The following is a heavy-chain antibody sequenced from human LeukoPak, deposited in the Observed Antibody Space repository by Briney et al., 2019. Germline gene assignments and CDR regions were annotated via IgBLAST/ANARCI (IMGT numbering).Heavy chain of an antibody. CDR1: GYTFTNYD. J-gene: IGHJ5*02. D-gene: IGHD2-15*01. CDR3: ARDQDIVVVVAALRQREMGGFDP. Sequence: ASGKVSRKASGYTFTNYDINWVRQATGQGPEWMGWMNPKSGNTGYAQKFQGRVTMTRNTSISTAYMELSSLRSDDTAVYYCARDQDIVVVVAALRQREMGGFDPWGQGTLVTVSS. V-gene: IGHV1-8*01. CDR2: MNPKSGNT.